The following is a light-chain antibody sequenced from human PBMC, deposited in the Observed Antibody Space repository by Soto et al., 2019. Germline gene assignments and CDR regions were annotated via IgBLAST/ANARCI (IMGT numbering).Light chain of an antibody. Sequence: QSALTQPASVSGSPGQSIIISCTGTSSDVGGYNYVSWYQQHPGKAPKLIIYEVSNRPTGVSNRFSGSKSGHTASLTISGLQSEDEAHYFCTSYTSSSTLDVFGTGTKVTVL. CDR2: EVS. J-gene: IGLJ1*01. CDR1: SSDVGGYNY. V-gene: IGLV2-14*01. CDR3: TSYTSSSTLDV.